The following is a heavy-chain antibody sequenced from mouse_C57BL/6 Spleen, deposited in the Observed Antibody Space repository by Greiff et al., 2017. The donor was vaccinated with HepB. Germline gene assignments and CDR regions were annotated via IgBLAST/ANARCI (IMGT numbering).Heavy chain of an antibody. CDR1: GFTFSDYY. Sequence: EVMLVESEGGLVQPGSSMKLSCTASGFTFSDYYMAWVRQVPEKGLEWVANINYDGSSTYYLDSLKSRFIISRDNAKNTLYLQMSSLKSEDTATYYCAREAYSNYFDYWGQGTTLTVSS. J-gene: IGHJ2*01. D-gene: IGHD2-5*01. CDR2: INYDGSST. CDR3: AREAYSNYFDY. V-gene: IGHV5-16*01.